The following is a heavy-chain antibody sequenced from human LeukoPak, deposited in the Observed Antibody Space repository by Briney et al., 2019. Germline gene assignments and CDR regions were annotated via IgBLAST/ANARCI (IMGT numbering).Heavy chain of an antibody. D-gene: IGHD6-19*01. CDR2: INTNTGNP. CDR1: GYTFTSYA. Sequence: ASVKASCKASGYTFTSYAMNWVRQAPGQGLEWMGWINTNTGNPTYAQGFTGRFVFSLDTSVSTAYLQISSLKAEDTAVYYCARVVAVAYSYYYYYYMDVWGKGTTVTVSS. V-gene: IGHV7-4-1*02. J-gene: IGHJ6*03. CDR3: ARVVAVAYSYYYYYYMDV.